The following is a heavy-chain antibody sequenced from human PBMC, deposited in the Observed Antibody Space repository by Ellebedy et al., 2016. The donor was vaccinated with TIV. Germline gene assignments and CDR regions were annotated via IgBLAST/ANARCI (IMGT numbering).Heavy chain of an antibody. D-gene: IGHD2-8*01. CDR2: IYPGDSDT. Sequence: GESLKISCKGSGYSFTSYWIGWVRQMPGKGLEWMGIIYPGDSDTRYSPSFQGQVTISADKSISTAYLQWSSLKASDTAMYYCARPFSPGYCTNGVCYKKLDAFDIWGQGTMVTVSS. CDR1: GYSFTSYW. J-gene: IGHJ3*02. CDR3: ARPFSPGYCTNGVCYKKLDAFDI. V-gene: IGHV5-51*01.